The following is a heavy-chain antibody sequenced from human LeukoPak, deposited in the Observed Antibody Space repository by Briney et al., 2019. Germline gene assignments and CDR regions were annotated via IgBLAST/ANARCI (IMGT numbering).Heavy chain of an antibody. J-gene: IGHJ4*02. CDR1: GGSISSYY. V-gene: IGHV4-4*07. D-gene: IGHD2-21*01. CDR3: ARAFDFYQIFDY. Sequence: SETLSLTCTVSGGSISSYYWSWIRQPAREGLEWIGRIYTSGSTNYNPSLKGRITMSVDKLKNQCSLELDSLNASGPGWFYRARAFDFYQIFDYWGQGTRVTVSS. CDR2: IYTSGST.